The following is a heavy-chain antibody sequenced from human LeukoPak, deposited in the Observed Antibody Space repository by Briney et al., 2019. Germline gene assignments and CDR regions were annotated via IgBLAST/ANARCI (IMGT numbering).Heavy chain of an antibody. CDR2: IYSSGST. J-gene: IGHJ5*02. Sequence: SETLSLTCTVSGGSISSYYWSWIRQPPGKGLEWIGYIYSSGSTNYNPSLKSRLTISVDTSKNQFSLNLSSVTAADTAVYYCARARIVVVVAASPNWFDPWGQGTLVTVSS. CDR1: GGSISSYY. V-gene: IGHV4-59*08. D-gene: IGHD2-15*01. CDR3: ARARIVVVVAASPNWFDP.